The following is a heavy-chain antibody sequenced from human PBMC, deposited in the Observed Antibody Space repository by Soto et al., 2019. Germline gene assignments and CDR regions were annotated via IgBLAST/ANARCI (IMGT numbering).Heavy chain of an antibody. CDR1: GFTFSDYY. D-gene: IGHD3-10*01. CDR3: ARDFHYYASGSYWGY. V-gene: IGHV3-11*06. CDR2: ISSSGSYT. J-gene: IGHJ4*02. Sequence: QVQMVESGGGLVKPGGSMRISCTASGFTFSDYYMSWIRQAPGKGLEWLSYISSSGSYTNYADSVKGRFTISRDNPKNSLYLQMNSRRAEDTAVYFCARDFHYYASGSYWGYWGQGTLVTVSS.